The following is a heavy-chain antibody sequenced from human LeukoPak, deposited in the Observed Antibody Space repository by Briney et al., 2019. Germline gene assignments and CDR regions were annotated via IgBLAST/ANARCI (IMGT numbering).Heavy chain of an antibody. Sequence: ASVKVSCKASGYTFTSYYMHWVRQAPGQGLEWMGIINPSGGSTSYAQKFQGRVTMTRDTSTSTVYMELSSLRSEDTAVYYCARDAVAWALELRYYYGMDVWGQGTTVIVSS. CDR3: ARDAVAWALELRYYYGMDV. CDR1: GYTFTSYY. D-gene: IGHD1-7*01. J-gene: IGHJ6*02. V-gene: IGHV1-46*01. CDR2: INPSGGST.